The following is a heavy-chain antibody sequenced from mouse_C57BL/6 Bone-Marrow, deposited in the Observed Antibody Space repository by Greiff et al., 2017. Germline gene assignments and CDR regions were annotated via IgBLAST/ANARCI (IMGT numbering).Heavy chain of an antibody. D-gene: IGHD1-1*01. V-gene: IGHV5-17*01. Sequence: VQLKESGGGLVKPGGSLKLSCAASGFTFSDYGMHWVRQAPEKGLEWVAYISSGSSTIYYADTVKGRFTISRDNAKNTLFLQMTSLRSEDTAMYYCARLGITSYAMDYWGQGTSVTVSS. CDR3: ARLGITSYAMDY. CDR1: GFTFSDYG. J-gene: IGHJ4*01. CDR2: ISSGSSTI.